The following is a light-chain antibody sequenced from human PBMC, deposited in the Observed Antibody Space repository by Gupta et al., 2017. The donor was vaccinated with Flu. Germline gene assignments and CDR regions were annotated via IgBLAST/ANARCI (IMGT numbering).Light chain of an antibody. J-gene: IGLJ2*01. CDR1: KLGDKF. CDR2: KDG. CDR3: QVWDTNSGV. Sequence: SPRKTAVNTCCGDKLGDKFACWEQQKPGQAHVLVIYKDGKRTSGSPERFSGSNSGGTATLTISGTQAGDEADYYWQVWDTNSGVFGGGTKVTV. V-gene: IGLV3-1*01.